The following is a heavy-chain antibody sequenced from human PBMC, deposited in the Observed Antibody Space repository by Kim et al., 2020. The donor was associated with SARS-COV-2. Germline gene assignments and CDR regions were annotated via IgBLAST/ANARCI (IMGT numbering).Heavy chain of an antibody. CDR3: AKDRKDYFYGMDV. V-gene: IGHV3-23*01. Sequence: QYADSVQGRFIISRDKSKNTLYLEMNGLRGEDTAVYFCAKDRKDYFYGMDVWGQGTLVTVSS. D-gene: IGHD2-15*01. J-gene: IGHJ6*02.